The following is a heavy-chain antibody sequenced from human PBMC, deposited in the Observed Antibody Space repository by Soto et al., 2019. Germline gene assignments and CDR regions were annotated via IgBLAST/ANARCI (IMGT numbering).Heavy chain of an antibody. Sequence: QVQLQESGPGLVKPSQTLSPTCTVSGGSIRSGGYYWTWIRQYPGKGLEWIGYIFYSGTTYYNPSLKSRVTISLGTSTNQFSLKLSSVTAADTAVYYCARQPTYDFWSPYYFDYWGQGSLVTVSS. CDR1: GGSIRSGGYY. V-gene: IGHV4-31*03. CDR2: IFYSGTT. CDR3: ARQPTYDFWSPYYFDY. J-gene: IGHJ4*02. D-gene: IGHD3-3*01.